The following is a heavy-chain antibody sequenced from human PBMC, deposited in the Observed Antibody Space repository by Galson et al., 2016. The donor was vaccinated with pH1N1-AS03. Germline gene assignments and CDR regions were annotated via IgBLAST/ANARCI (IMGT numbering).Heavy chain of an antibody. Sequence: SLRLSCAASGFIFSNYGMHWARQAPGKGPEFVARISSDGGSSYYADSVKARFTISRDNSKNTLYLQMDSLRVEDTAVYYCERAGGYWGQGTLVTVSS. CDR3: ERAGGY. V-gene: IGHV3-64*02. CDR1: GFIFSNYG. CDR2: ISSDGGSS. J-gene: IGHJ4*02.